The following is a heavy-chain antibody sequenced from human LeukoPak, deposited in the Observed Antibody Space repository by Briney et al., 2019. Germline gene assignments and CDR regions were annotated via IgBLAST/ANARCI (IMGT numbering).Heavy chain of an antibody. CDR1: GGSISSYC. D-gene: IGHD3-22*01. CDR2: IYYSGST. Sequence: SETLSLTCTVSGGSISSYCWSWIRQPPGKGLEWIGYIYYSGSTNYNPSLKSRVTISVDTSKNQFSLKLSSVTAADTAVYYCARKDSSGAYFDYWGQGTLVTVSS. J-gene: IGHJ4*02. CDR3: ARKDSSGAYFDY. V-gene: IGHV4-59*08.